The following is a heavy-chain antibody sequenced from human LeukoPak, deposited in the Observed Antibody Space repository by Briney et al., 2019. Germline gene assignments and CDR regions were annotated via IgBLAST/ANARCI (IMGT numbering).Heavy chain of an antibody. D-gene: IGHD6-13*01. Sequence: GGSLRLSCAASGFTFSGSAMHWVRQASGKGLEWVGRIRTKTNNYATEYATSVKGRFTISRDDSRNTAYLQMDSLKTEDTAVYYCSRLGIAAEASDYWGQGTLVTVSS. CDR3: SRLGIAAEASDY. J-gene: IGHJ4*02. CDR1: GFTFSGSA. CDR2: IRTKTNNYAT. V-gene: IGHV3-73*01.